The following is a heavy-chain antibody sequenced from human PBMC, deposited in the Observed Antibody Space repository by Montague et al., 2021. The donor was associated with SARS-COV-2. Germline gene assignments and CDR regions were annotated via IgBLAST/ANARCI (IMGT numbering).Heavy chain of an antibody. V-gene: IGHV3-23*03. J-gene: IGHJ4*02. CDR1: GFTFSNYA. CDR2: TYSGGSST. Sequence: SLRLSCAASGFTFSNYAMSWVRQAPGKGLEWVSVTYSGGSSTYYADSVKGRFTISRDNSKNTLYLQMNSLRAEDTAVYYCAKDPYYDFWSGYYFDYWGQGTLVTVSS. CDR3: AKDPYYDFWSGYYFDY. D-gene: IGHD3-3*01.